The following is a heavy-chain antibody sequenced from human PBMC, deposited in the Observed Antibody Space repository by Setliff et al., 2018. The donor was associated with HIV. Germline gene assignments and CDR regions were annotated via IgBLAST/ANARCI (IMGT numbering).Heavy chain of an antibody. V-gene: IGHV4-4*08. Sequence: SETLSLTCTVSGASISTYYWSWIRQPSGKGLEWIGYTHISGITNYNPSLKSRVTISVDTSKNQFSLKLSSVTAAGTAVYYCRGVDTAMVRFFDYWGQGTLVTVSS. D-gene: IGHD5-18*01. CDR3: RGVDTAMVRFFDY. J-gene: IGHJ4*02. CDR1: GASISTYY. CDR2: THISGIT.